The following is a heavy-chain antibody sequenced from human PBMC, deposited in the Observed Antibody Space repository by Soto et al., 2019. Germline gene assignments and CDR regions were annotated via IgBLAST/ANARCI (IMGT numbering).Heavy chain of an antibody. J-gene: IGHJ4*02. CDR1: GFSLSTRGEA. CDR2: SHWDDDK. V-gene: IGHV2-5*02. Sequence: SAPTLVNPTQTLTLTCTFSGFSLSTRGEAVGWIRQPPGKALEWLALSHWDDDKRYSPSLKTRLTSTKDTTKSRVVSTKTNVYPLDTAASYRAHPGPSSSRYYCDFWGQGTLSTASS. CDR3: AHPGPSSSRYYCDF. D-gene: IGHD6-6*01.